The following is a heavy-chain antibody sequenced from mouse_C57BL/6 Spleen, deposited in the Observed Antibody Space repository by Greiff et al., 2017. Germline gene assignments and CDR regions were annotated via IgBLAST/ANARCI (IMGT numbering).Heavy chain of an antibody. CDR3: ARHDY. V-gene: IGHV5-6*01. CDR1: GFTFSSYG. J-gene: IGHJ2*01. Sequence: EVQLQESGGDLVKPGGSLKLSCAASGFTFSSYGMSWVRQTPDKRLEWVATISSGGSYTYYPDSVKGRFTSSRDNAKNTLYLQMSSLKSEDTAMYYCARHDYWGQGTTLTVSS. CDR2: ISSGGSYT.